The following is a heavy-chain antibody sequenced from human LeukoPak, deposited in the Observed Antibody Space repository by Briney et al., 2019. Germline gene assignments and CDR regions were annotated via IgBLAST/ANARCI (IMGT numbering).Heavy chain of an antibody. CDR2: ISYDGSNK. Sequence: GRSLRLSCAASGFTFSSYAMHWVRQAPGKGLEWVAVISYDGSNKYYADSVKGRFTISRDNSKNTLYLQMNSLRAEDTAVYYCAREGDDFWSGHYSYFDYWGQGTLVTVSS. CDR1: GFTFSSYA. D-gene: IGHD3-3*01. V-gene: IGHV3-30-3*01. CDR3: AREGDDFWSGHYSYFDY. J-gene: IGHJ4*02.